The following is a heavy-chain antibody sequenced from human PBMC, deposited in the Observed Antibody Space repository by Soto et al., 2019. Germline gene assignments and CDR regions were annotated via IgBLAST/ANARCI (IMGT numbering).Heavy chain of an antibody. D-gene: IGHD6-19*01. Sequence: QVQLVQSGAEVKKPGASVKVSCKASGYTFSNDDINWVRQATGQGLEWMGWMNPNSGNTGYAQKFQGRVTMTRNSSISPAYMELSNLRSEDTAVYYCARDSSAWYHGFDPWGQGTLVIVSS. V-gene: IGHV1-8*01. CDR3: ARDSSAWYHGFDP. J-gene: IGHJ5*02. CDR1: GYTFSNDD. CDR2: MNPNSGNT.